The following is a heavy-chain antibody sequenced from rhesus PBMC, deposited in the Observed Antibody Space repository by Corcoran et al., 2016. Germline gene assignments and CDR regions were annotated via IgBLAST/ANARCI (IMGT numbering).Heavy chain of an antibody. CDR1: GGSISGYF. CDR3: ARNMAIGGDFVFSFDS. V-gene: IGHV4-165*02. Sequence: QVQLQESGPGLVKPSETLSLTCAVSGGSISGYFGNWIRQAPGKGLEWIGYIGGKSGHSSHHPSLRSRVTISTDTSKSQFSLKLTSVTAADTAIYYCARNMAIGGDFVFSFDSWGQGVLVTVSS. J-gene: IGHJ4*01. D-gene: IGHD2-39*02. CDR2: IGGKSGHS.